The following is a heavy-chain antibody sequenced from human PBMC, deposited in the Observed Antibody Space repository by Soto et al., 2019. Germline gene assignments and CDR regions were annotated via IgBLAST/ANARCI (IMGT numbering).Heavy chain of an antibody. D-gene: IGHD5-12*01. Sequence: EVQLVESGGGLVQPGGSLRLSCAASGFTFSTYSMNWVRQAPGKGLEWVSYISGSSYTIYYADSVKGRFTVSRDNAKNSLYLQMNRLRAEDTAVYYCARDWKETTMDYWGQGTLVTVSS. V-gene: IGHV3-48*01. CDR1: GFTFSTYS. CDR2: ISGSSYTI. J-gene: IGHJ4*02. CDR3: ARDWKETTMDY.